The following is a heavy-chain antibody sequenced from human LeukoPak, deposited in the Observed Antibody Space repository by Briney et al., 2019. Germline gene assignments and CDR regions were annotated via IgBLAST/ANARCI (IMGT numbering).Heavy chain of an antibody. CDR2: VNPNSGGT. CDR3: ARESTSPSHYLDY. CDR1: GYTFTDYY. J-gene: IGHJ4*02. V-gene: IGHV1-2*02. Sequence: ASVKVSCKASGYTFTDYYMHWVRQAPGQGLEWMGWVNPNSGGTYYAQKFQGRVTMTKYTSISTAYMELSRLRSDDTAVYYCARESTSPSHYLDYWGQGTLVTVSS. D-gene: IGHD2-2*01.